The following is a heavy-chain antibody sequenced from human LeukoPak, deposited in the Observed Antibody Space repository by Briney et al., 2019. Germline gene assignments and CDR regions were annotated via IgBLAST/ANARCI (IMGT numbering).Heavy chain of an antibody. J-gene: IGHJ6*03. D-gene: IGHD2-2*01. CDR1: GGSISSGSYY. CDR3: ARSPTFSQLLYYYYYMDV. V-gene: IGHV4-61*02. CDR2: IYTSGST. Sequence: SETLSLTCTVSGGSISSGSYYWSWLRQPAGKGLEWIGRIYTSGSTNYNPSLKSRVTISVDTSKNQFSLKLSSVTAADTAVYYCARSPTFSQLLYYYYYMDVWGKGTTVTVSS.